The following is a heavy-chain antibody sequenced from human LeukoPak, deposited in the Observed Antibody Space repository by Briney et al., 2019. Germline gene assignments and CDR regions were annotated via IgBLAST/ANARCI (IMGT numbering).Heavy chain of an antibody. CDR2: IYYSGSA. J-gene: IGHJ4*02. D-gene: IGHD5-24*01. V-gene: IGHV4-30-4*01. CDR3: ARGARAGYNLEPFDY. Sequence: SSETLSLTCTVSGGSFSSGDYYWSWIRQPPGKGLEWIGYIYYSGSAYYNPSLRGRVALSVDTSKNQFSLKLSSVTAADTAVYYCARGARAGYNLEPFDYWGQGTLVTVSS. CDR1: GGSFSSGDYY.